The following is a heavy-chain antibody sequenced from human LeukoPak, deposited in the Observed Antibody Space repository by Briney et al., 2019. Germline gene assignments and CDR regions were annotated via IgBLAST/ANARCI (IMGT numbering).Heavy chain of an antibody. Sequence: KPSKTLSLTCSVSGASISGGTYYWGWIRQPPGKGLEWIGSIYYTGSTYDNPSLKSRVTISVDTSKNQFSLKLSSVTAADTAVYYCARRGGSGRALDYRGQGTLVTVSS. CDR1: GASISGGTYY. J-gene: IGHJ4*02. CDR3: ARRGGSGRALDY. V-gene: IGHV4-39*01. D-gene: IGHD1-26*01. CDR2: IYYTGST.